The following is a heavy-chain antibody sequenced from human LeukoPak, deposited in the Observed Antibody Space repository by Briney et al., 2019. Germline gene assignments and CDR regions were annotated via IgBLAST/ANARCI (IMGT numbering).Heavy chain of an antibody. J-gene: IGHJ4*01. CDR3: ARTSLVRDTTSYYMGPFDY. Sequence: ASVKVSCKASGYTFTNHYMHWVRQAPGQGLEWMGIINPSGGRTAYAQRFQGRVTVTSDMSTSTVYMELSSLTSEDTAVYYCARTSLVRDTTSYYMGPFDYWGQGALVTVSS. CDR1: GYTFTNHY. CDR2: INPSGGRT. V-gene: IGHV1-46*01. D-gene: IGHD1-26*01.